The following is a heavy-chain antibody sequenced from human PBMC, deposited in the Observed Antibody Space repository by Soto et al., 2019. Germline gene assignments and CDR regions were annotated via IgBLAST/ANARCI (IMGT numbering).Heavy chain of an antibody. Sequence: EVQLVESGGGLVQPGGSLRLSCAASGFTFTTYNMNWVRQVPGKGLEWVANIKQDGSEKYYVDSVKGRFTISRDNGKISLYLQMDSLRAEDTAVYYCARDRGYCSGGTCYTVLDYWGQGILVTVSS. CDR3: ARDRGYCSGGTCYTVLDY. CDR2: IKQDGSEK. J-gene: IGHJ4*02. D-gene: IGHD2-15*01. CDR1: GFTFTTYN. V-gene: IGHV3-7*01.